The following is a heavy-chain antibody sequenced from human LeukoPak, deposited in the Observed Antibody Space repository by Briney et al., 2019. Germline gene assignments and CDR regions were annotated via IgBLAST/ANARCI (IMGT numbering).Heavy chain of an antibody. D-gene: IGHD7-27*01. Sequence: GGSLRLSCAASGFTFSSYAMSWVRQAPGKGLEWVSATSGSGVSTYYADSVKGRFTISRDNAKNTLYLQMNSLKGEDTAVYYCATSLGPLAEYWGRGTLVTVSS. CDR1: GFTFSSYA. V-gene: IGHV3-23*01. CDR3: ATSLGPLAEY. J-gene: IGHJ4*02. CDR2: TSGSGVST.